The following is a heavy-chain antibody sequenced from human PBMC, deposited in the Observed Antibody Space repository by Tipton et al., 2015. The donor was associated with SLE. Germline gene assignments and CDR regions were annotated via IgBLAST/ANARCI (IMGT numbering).Heavy chain of an antibody. CDR2: FYHSGST. Sequence: TLSLTCTVSGGSISSSGYDWGWIRQPPGKGLEWIGSFYHSGSTYYNPSLKGRVTISVDTSKNQFSLKLSSVTATDTAVYYCARESDAFDIWGQGTMVTVSS. V-gene: IGHV4-39*07. J-gene: IGHJ3*02. CDR3: ARESDAFDI. CDR1: GGSISSSGYD.